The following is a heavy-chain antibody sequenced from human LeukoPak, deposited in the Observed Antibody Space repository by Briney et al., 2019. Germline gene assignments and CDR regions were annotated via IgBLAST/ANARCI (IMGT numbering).Heavy chain of an antibody. D-gene: IGHD6-19*01. CDR2: IRYDAINK. Sequence: GGSLRLSCAVSGFSFNTYGMHWVRQAPGKGLEWVAFIRYDAINKYYADSVKGRFTISRDNSKNTLYLQMNSLRAEDTAVYYRAKEIYSSGWPGFDYWGQGTLVTVSS. J-gene: IGHJ4*02. CDR1: GFSFNTYG. V-gene: IGHV3-30*02. CDR3: AKEIYSSGWPGFDY.